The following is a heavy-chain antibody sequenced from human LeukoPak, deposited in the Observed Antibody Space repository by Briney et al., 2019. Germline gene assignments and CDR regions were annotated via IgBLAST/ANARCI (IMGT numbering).Heavy chain of an antibody. J-gene: IGHJ4*02. CDR1: GGSISSGGYH. Sequence: PSETLSLTCTVSGGSISSGGYHWSWIRQHPGKGLEWIGYIYYSGSTYYNPSLKSRVTISVDTSKNQFSLKLSSVTAADTAVYYCARDRWGSVDYWGQGTLVTVSS. V-gene: IGHV4-31*03. D-gene: IGHD3-16*01. CDR2: IYYSGST. CDR3: ARDRWGSVDY.